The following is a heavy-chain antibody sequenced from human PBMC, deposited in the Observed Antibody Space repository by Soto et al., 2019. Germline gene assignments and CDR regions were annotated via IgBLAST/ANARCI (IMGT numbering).Heavy chain of an antibody. Sequence: SETLSLTCTVSGGSISSGGYYWSWIRQHPGKGLEWIGYIYYSGSTYYNPSLKSRVTISVDTSKNQFSLKLSSVTAADTAVYYCARDTNYYGSGSYLDYWGQGTLVTVSS. D-gene: IGHD3-10*01. CDR3: ARDTNYYGSGSYLDY. CDR1: GGSISSGGYY. V-gene: IGHV4-31*03. CDR2: IYYSGST. J-gene: IGHJ4*02.